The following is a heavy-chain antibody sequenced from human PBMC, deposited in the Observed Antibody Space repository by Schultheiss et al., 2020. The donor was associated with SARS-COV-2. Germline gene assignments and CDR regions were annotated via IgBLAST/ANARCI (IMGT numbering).Heavy chain of an antibody. CDR2: ISSGGRTI. J-gene: IGHJ4*02. CDR1: GFTFSDYY. V-gene: IGHV3-11*04. CDR3: TSYLQSNVDY. D-gene: IGHD4-11*01. Sequence: GGSLRLSCAASGFTFSDYYMSWIRQAPGKGLEWVSYISSGGRTIYYADSVKGRFTISRDNSKNTLYLQMNSLRAEDTAVYYCTSYLQSNVDYWGQGTLVTVSS.